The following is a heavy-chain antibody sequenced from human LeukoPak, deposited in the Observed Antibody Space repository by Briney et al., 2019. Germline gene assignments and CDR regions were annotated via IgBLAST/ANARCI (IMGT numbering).Heavy chain of an antibody. J-gene: IGHJ4*02. CDR2: ISAYNGNT. CDR1: GYTFTSYG. V-gene: IGHV1-18*01. CDR3: AREYYGSGSYYPFDY. Sequence: ASVKVSCKASGYTFTSYGISWVRQAPGQGLEWMGWISAYNGNTNYAQKLQGRVTMTTDTSTSPAYMELRSLRSDDTAVYYCAREYYGSGSYYPFDYWGQGTLVTVSS. D-gene: IGHD3-10*01.